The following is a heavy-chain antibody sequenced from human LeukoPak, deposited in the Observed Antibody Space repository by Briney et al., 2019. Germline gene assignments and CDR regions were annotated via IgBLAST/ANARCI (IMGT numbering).Heavy chain of an antibody. CDR3: ARDSSPYYHYNMDV. V-gene: IGHV1-2*02. Sequence: ASVKVSCKASGYTFIGYYMRWVRQAPGQGLEWMGWINPNSGGTAYVQKFQGRVTMTRDTSISTAFLEVSRLRSDDTAVYYCARDSSPYYHYNMDVWGTGTTVTVSS. D-gene: IGHD2/OR15-2a*01. CDR2: INPNSGGT. J-gene: IGHJ6*03. CDR1: GYTFIGYY.